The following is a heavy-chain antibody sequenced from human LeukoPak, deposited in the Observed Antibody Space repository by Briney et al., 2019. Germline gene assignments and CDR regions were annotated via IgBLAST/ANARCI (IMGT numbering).Heavy chain of an antibody. CDR3: ATDPGEIVPAAKGPRGDYCYGMDV. D-gene: IGHD2-2*01. Sequence: GGSLRLSCAASGFTFSSYSMNWVRQAPGKGLEWMGGFDPEDGETIYAQKFQGRVTMTEDTSTDTAYMELNSLRSDDTAVYYCATDPGEIVPAAKGPRGDYCYGMDVWGQGTMVTVSS. CDR2: FDPEDGET. J-gene: IGHJ6*02. CDR1: GFTFSSYS. V-gene: IGHV1-24*01.